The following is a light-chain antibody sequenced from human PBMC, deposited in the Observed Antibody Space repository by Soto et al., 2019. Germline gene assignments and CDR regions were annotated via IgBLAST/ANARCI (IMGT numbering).Light chain of an antibody. CDR1: QGISSY. Sequence: IQLTQSPSSLSASVGDRVTITCRASQGISSYLAWYQQKPGKAPKLLIYAASTLQSGVPSRFSGSGSGTDFTLTISSLQPEDFATHYCQQPNSYPLTFVGGTKVDIK. CDR3: QQPNSYPLT. CDR2: AAS. V-gene: IGKV1-9*01. J-gene: IGKJ4*02.